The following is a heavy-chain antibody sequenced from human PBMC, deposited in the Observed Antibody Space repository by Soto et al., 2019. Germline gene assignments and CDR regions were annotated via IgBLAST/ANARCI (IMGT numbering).Heavy chain of an antibody. J-gene: IGHJ4*02. CDR3: AVHFPDYYDSSGYLN. CDR1: GSTFSGYY. Sequence: QVQVVQSGAEVKKPGASVKVSCKAPGSTFSGYYIHWVRQAPGEGLEWMGWINANSGGTNYAQKFQGRVTLTKDTSISTGYMALSRLTSDDTAVYYCAVHFPDYYDSSGYLNWGQGTLVTVSS. CDR2: INANSGGT. V-gene: IGHV1-2*02. D-gene: IGHD3-22*01.